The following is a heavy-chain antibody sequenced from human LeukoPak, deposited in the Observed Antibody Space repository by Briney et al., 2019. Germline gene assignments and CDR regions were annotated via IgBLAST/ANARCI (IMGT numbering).Heavy chain of an antibody. D-gene: IGHD6-19*01. CDR2: IFYTGDS. CDR1: GVSSSSSY. V-gene: IGHV4-59*01. Sequence: SETLSLTCTVSGVSSSSSYWSWIRQPPGKGLEWIGYIFYTGDSNHNPSLKSRVSISVDTSKNQFSLKLSSVTAADTAVYYCAREKLDSSGWYSWFDPWGQGTLVTVSS. J-gene: IGHJ5*02. CDR3: AREKLDSSGWYSWFDP.